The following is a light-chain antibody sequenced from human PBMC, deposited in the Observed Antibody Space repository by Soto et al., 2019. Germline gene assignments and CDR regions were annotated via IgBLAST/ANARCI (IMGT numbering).Light chain of an antibody. CDR2: DAS. Sequence: EIVLTQSPATLSLSLGERATLSCRASQSVSNNVAWYQQKPGQAPRLLIYDASNRATGIPGRFSGSGSGTDFTLTISSLEPEDFAVYYCQQRSNWPLTFGGGTKVEIK. J-gene: IGKJ4*01. CDR3: QQRSNWPLT. CDR1: QSVSNN. V-gene: IGKV3-11*01.